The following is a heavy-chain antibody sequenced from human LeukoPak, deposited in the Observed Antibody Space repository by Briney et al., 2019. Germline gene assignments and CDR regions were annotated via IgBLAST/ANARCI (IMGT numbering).Heavy chain of an antibody. V-gene: IGHV4-39*01. CDR1: GGSISSSSYY. D-gene: IGHD2-2*01. Sequence: SETLSLTCTVSGGSISSSSYYWGWIRQPPGKGLEWIGSIYYSGSTYYNPSLKSRVTISVDTSKNQFSLKLSSVTAADTAVYYCARVGVVVPAAHPGAFDIWGQGTMVTVSS. CDR3: ARVGVVVPAAHPGAFDI. J-gene: IGHJ3*02. CDR2: IYYSGST.